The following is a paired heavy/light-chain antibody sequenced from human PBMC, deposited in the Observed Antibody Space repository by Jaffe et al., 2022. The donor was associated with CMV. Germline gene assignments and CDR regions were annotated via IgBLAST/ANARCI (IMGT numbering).Heavy chain of an antibody. CDR3: ARDWNGGDSVTTPNFYYYYGMDV. CDR1: GGSISSYY. J-gene: IGHJ6*02. V-gene: IGHV4-4*07. Sequence: QVQLQESGPGLVKPSETLSLTCTVSGGSISSYYWSWIRQPAGKGLEWIGRIYTSGSTNYNPSLKSRVTMSVDTSKNQFSLKLSSVTAADTAVYYCARDWNGGDSVTTPNFYYYYGMDVWGQGTTVTVSS. D-gene: IGHD4-17*01. CDR2: IYTSGST.
Light chain of an antibody. CDR3: MQALQTPQT. CDR2: LGS. J-gene: IGKJ2*01. CDR1: QSLLHSNGYNY. Sequence: DIVMTQSPLSLPVTPGEPASISCRSSQSLLHSNGYNYLDWYLQKPGKSPQLLIYLGSNRASGVPDRFSGSGSGTDFTLKISRVEAEDVGVYYCMQALQTPQTFGQGTKLEIK. V-gene: IGKV2-28*01.